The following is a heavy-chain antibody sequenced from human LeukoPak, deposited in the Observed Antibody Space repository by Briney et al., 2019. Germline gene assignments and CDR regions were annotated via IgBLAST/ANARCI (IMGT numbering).Heavy chain of an antibody. Sequence: PGESLRLSCAASGFTFSSYEMNWVRQAPGKGLEWVSYISSSGSTIYYADSVKGRFTISRDNAKNSLYLQMNSLRAEDTAVYYCARDLGDDIFTVYPRWGQGTLVTVSS. J-gene: IGHJ4*02. D-gene: IGHD3-9*01. CDR3: ARDLGDDIFTVYPR. CDR1: GFTFSSYE. CDR2: ISSSGSTI. V-gene: IGHV3-48*03.